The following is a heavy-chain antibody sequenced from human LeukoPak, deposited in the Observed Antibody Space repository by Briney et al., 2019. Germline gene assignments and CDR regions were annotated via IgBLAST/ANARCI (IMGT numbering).Heavy chain of an antibody. Sequence: ASVKVSCKASGYTFTGYYMHWVRHAPAQGLEWMGRINPNSGGTNYAQKFQGRVTMTRDTSISTAYMELSRLRSDDTAVYYSSRFFCSSARCYGNDYWGQGIVVTVSS. V-gene: IGHV1-2*06. D-gene: IGHD2-2*01. J-gene: IGHJ4*02. CDR1: GYTFTGYY. CDR2: INPNSGGT. CDR3: SRFFCSSARCYGNDY.